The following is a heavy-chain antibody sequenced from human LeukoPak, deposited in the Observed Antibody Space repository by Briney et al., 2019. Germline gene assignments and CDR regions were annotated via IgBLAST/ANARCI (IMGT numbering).Heavy chain of an antibody. CDR1: GFPFNAYW. V-gene: IGHV3-7*03. CDR2: IRQDGDTK. D-gene: IGHD6-13*01. J-gene: IGHJ4*02. CDR3: ARSLPYGTTWYGRSDF. Sequence: GGSLRLSCAASGFPFNAYWMTWVRQAPGKGLEWVANIRQDGDTKYYEDSVKGRFTISRDNAMNSLYLQMNSLRAEDTAIYYCARSLPYGTTWYGRSDFWGQGTLVTVSS.